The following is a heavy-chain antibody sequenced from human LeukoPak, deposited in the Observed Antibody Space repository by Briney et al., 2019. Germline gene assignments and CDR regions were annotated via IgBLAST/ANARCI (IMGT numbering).Heavy chain of an antibody. D-gene: IGHD5-18*01. J-gene: IGHJ3*02. CDR1: GFTFSSYS. CDR2: ISRSSSTI. CDR3: ARDRRPHSYGLPIDAFDI. V-gene: IGHV3-48*01. Sequence: PGGSLRLSCAASGFTFSSYSMNWVRQAPGKGLEWVSYISRSSSTIYYADSVKGRFTISRDNAKNSLYLQMNSLRAEDTAVYYCARDRRPHSYGLPIDAFDIWGQGTMVTVCS.